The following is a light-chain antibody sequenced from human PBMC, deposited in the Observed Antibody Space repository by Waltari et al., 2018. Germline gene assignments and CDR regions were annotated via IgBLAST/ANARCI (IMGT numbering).Light chain of an antibody. V-gene: IGKV1-5*03. Sequence: EIQMTQSPSTLSASVGDRVTITCRASQDIRRYLAWYQQKPGKAPNPLIYEASTLESGVSSRFSGSGSGTEFTLTISSLQPDDFATYYCQQYNSYSTFGQGTKVEI. J-gene: IGKJ1*01. CDR3: QQYNSYST. CDR2: EAS. CDR1: QDIRRY.